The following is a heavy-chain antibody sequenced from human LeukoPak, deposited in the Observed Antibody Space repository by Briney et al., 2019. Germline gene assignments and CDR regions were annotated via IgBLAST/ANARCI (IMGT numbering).Heavy chain of an antibody. CDR3: ARGKSDYGDYYPYFDY. D-gene: IGHD4-17*01. Sequence: SETLSLTCTVSGGSISSYYWSWIRQPPGKGLEWIGYIYYSGSTNYSPSLKSRVTISVDTSKNQFSLKLSSVTAADTAVYYCARGKSDYGDYYPYFDYWGQGTLVTVSS. CDR1: GGSISSYY. J-gene: IGHJ4*02. V-gene: IGHV4-59*01. CDR2: IYYSGST.